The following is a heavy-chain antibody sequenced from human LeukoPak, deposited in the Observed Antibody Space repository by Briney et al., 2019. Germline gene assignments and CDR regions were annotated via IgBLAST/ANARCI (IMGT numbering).Heavy chain of an antibody. CDR2: IYHSGST. V-gene: IGHV4-38-2*02. Sequence: PSETLSLTCTVSGFSISGGYYWGWIRQPPGKGLEWVGNIYHSGSTYYNPSLKSRVTISVDTSKNHFSLKLSSVTAADTAVYYCAKVRSSWYSVDYWGQGTLVIVSS. CDR3: AKVRSSWYSVDY. D-gene: IGHD6-13*01. J-gene: IGHJ4*02. CDR1: GFSISGGYY.